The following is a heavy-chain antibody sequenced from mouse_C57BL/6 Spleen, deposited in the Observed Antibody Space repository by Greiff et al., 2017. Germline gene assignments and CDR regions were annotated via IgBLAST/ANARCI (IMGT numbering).Heavy chain of an antibody. J-gene: IGHJ2*01. D-gene: IGHD1-1*01. CDR3: ARSPSGYGSSWDY. CDR2: IHPNSGST. Sequence: QVQLQQPGAELVKPGASVKLSCKASGYTFTSYWMHWVKQRPGQGLEWIGMIHPNSGSTNYNEKFKSKATLTVDKSSSTAYMQLSSLTSEDSAVXYCARSPSGYGSSWDYWGQGTTLTVSS. CDR1: GYTFTSYW. V-gene: IGHV1-64*01.